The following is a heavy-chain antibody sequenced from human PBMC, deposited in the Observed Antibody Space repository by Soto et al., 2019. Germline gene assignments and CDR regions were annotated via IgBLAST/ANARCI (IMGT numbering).Heavy chain of an antibody. Sequence: PSETLSLTCTVSGGSISSSSYYWGWIRQPPGKGLEWIGSIYYSGSTYYNPSLKSRVTISVDTSKNQFSLKLSSVTAADTAVYYCERPSDSSWFDPWGQGTLVTVSS. J-gene: IGHJ5*02. CDR3: ERPSDSSWFDP. CDR2: IYYSGST. V-gene: IGHV4-39*01. D-gene: IGHD6-13*01. CDR1: GGSISSSSYY.